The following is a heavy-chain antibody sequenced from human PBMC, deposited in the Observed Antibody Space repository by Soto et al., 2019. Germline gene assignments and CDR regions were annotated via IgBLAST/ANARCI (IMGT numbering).Heavy chain of an antibody. Sequence: ASVKVSCKASGYTFTSYGISWVRQAPGQGLEWMGWISAYNGNTNYARKLQGRVTMTTDTSTSTAYMELRSLRSDDTAVYYCAREGYCSGGSCYRLYYYYGMDAWGQGTTVTVSS. CDR3: AREGYCSGGSCYRLYYYYGMDA. D-gene: IGHD2-15*01. V-gene: IGHV1-18*01. CDR2: ISAYNGNT. J-gene: IGHJ6*02. CDR1: GYTFTSYG.